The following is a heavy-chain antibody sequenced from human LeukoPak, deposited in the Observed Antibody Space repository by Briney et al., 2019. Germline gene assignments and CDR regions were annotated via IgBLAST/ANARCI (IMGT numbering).Heavy chain of an antibody. D-gene: IGHD3-22*01. CDR3: VRGGYYDSSGFDN. CDR2: INPNSGGT. J-gene: IGHJ4*02. CDR1: GYTFTGYY. Sequence: GASVKVSCKASGYTFTGYYLHWVRQAPGQGLEWMGCINPNSGGTKYAQKFQGRVTMTRDTSISTAYMELTGLGSDDTAVYYCVRGGYYDSSGFDNWGQGTLVTVSS. V-gene: IGHV1-2*02.